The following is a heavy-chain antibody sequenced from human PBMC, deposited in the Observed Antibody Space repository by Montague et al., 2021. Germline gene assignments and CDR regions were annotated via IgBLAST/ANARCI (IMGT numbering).Heavy chain of an antibody. V-gene: IGHV3-74*01. CDR3: ARNLASAAPGAFDI. CDR2: ITLDGSST. CDR1: GFSFSSYW. D-gene: IGHD6-13*01. Sequence: SLSLSCSASGFSFSSYWMHWVRQAPGKGLLWVSRITLDGSSTTFADSVKGRFTTSRDNAKATLYLQMNSLRVEDTAVHYCARNLASAAPGAFDIWGQGTMVTVSS. J-gene: IGHJ3*02.